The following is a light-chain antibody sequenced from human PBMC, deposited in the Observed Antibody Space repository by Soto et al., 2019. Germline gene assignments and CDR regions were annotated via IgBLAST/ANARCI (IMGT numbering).Light chain of an antibody. Sequence: QSVLTQPPSASGTPGQRVTISCSGGSSNIGVNTVTWYQQLPRAAPKLLIYTNDQRPSGVPDRFSASKSGTAASLAISGLQSEDEAHYYCAAWDDSLNGVVFGGGTKLTVL. V-gene: IGLV1-44*01. J-gene: IGLJ2*01. CDR3: AAWDDSLNGVV. CDR2: TND. CDR1: SSNIGVNT.